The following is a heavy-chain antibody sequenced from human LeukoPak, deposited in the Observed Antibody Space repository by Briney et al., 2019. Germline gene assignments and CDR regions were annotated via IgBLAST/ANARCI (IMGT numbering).Heavy chain of an antibody. Sequence: SETLSLTCAVYGGSFSGYYWSWIRQPPGKGLEWTGEINHSGSTNYNPSLKSRVTISVDTSKNQFSLKLSSVTAADTAVYYCARDGGDSPFDYWGQGTLVTVSS. CDR1: GGSFSGYY. V-gene: IGHV4-34*01. D-gene: IGHD2-21*02. CDR3: ARDGGDSPFDY. CDR2: INHSGST. J-gene: IGHJ4*02.